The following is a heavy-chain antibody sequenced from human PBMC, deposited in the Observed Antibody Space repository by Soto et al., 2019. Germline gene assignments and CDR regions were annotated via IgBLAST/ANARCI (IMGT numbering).Heavy chain of an antibody. V-gene: IGHV1-69*01. D-gene: IGHD2-15*01. CDR3: ARAGHCSGGSCYSDWYFDL. J-gene: IGHJ2*01. CDR1: GGTFSSYA. CDR2: IIPIFGTA. Sequence: QVQLVQSGAEVKKPGSSVKVSCKASGGTFSSYAISWVRQAPGQGLEWMGGIIPIFGTANYAQKFQGRVTITADESTSTAYMELSSLRSEDTAVYYCARAGHCSGGSCYSDWYFDLWGLGTLVTVSS.